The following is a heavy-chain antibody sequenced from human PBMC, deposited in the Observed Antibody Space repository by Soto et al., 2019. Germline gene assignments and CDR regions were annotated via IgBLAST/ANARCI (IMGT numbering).Heavy chain of an antibody. CDR3: AKPGYLEQWLIRGYFDY. CDR2: ISDSGSNT. J-gene: IGHJ4*02. D-gene: IGHD6-19*01. Sequence: GGSLRLSCAASGFTFSSYAMSWARQAPGKGLEWVSGISDSGSNTYYAGSVKGRFTISRDNSKNTVYLHMNSLRVEDTAVYYCAKPGYLEQWLIRGYFDYWGQGALVTVSS. CDR1: GFTFSSYA. V-gene: IGHV3-23*01.